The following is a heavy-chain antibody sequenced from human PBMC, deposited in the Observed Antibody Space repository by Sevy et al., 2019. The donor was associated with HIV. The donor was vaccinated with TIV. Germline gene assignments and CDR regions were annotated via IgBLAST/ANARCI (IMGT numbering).Heavy chain of an antibody. Sequence: SLKISCAASGFTFSSYAMHWVRQAPGKGLEWVAVISYDGSNKYYADSVKGRFTISRDNSKNTLYLQMNSLRAEDTAVYYCARRVRGVITIDYWGQGTLVTVSS. CDR2: ISYDGSNK. J-gene: IGHJ4*02. CDR1: GFTFSSYA. CDR3: ARRVRGVITIDY. D-gene: IGHD3-10*01. V-gene: IGHV3-30*04.